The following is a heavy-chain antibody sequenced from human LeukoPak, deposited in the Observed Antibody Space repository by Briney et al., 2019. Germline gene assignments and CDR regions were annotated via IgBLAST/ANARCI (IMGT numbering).Heavy chain of an antibody. D-gene: IGHD4-17*01. J-gene: IGHJ5*02. Sequence: AAVKVYCKASGYTFASYYMHWVRQAPGQGLEWMGIINLSGGSTSYEQKFQGRATMTRATATSTVYMELSSLRSEDTAVYYCARDRDYGDSVGSGWFDPWGQGTLVTFSS. CDR1: GYTFASYY. CDR3: ARDRDYGDSVGSGWFDP. CDR2: INLSGGST. V-gene: IGHV1-46*01.